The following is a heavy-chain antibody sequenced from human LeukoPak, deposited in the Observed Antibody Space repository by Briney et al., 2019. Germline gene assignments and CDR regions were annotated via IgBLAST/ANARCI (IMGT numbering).Heavy chain of an antibody. V-gene: IGHV1-2*06. CDR3: ARDRVYGGNDFDY. J-gene: IGHJ4*02. Sequence: GASVKVSCKASGYTLTGYYIHWVRQAPGQGREWMGRINPNSGDTHSAQKFQGRVTVTRDTSISTAFMELSRLRSDDTALYYCARDRVYGGNDFDYWGQGTLVTVSS. D-gene: IGHD4-23*01. CDR2: INPNSGDT. CDR1: GYTLTGYY.